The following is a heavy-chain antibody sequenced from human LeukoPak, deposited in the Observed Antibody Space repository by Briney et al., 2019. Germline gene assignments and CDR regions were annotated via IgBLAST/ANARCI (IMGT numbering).Heavy chain of an antibody. J-gene: IGHJ4*02. CDR2: IIPIFGTA. Sequence: SVKVSCKASGGTFSSYAISWVRQSPGQGLECMGGIIPIFGTANYAQKFQGRVTITADESTSTAYMELSSLRSEDTAVYYCARPRSNYYDSSATFDYWGQGTLVTVSS. V-gene: IGHV1-69*13. CDR3: ARPRSNYYDSSATFDY. D-gene: IGHD3-22*01. CDR1: GGTFSSYA.